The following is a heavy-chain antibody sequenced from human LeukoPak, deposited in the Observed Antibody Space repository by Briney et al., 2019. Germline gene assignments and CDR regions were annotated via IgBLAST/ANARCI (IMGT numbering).Heavy chain of an antibody. CDR3: AEGGFGELLEGYYYYMDV. CDR2: ISGSGGST. J-gene: IGHJ6*03. V-gene: IGHV3-23*01. D-gene: IGHD3-10*01. CDR1: GFTFSSYA. Sequence: GSLRLSCAASGFTFSSYAMSWVRQAPGEGLEWVSAISGSGGSTYYADSVKGRFTISRDNSKNTLYLQMNSLRAEDTAVYYCAEGGFGELLEGYYYYMDVWGKGTTVTVSS.